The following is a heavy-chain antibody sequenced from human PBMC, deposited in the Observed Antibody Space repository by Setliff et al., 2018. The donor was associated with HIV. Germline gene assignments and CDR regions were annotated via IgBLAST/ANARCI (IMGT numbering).Heavy chain of an antibody. D-gene: IGHD5-12*01. CDR2: MSTYNGNT. Sequence: ASVKVSCKASGYTFTSYDISWVRQAPGQGLEWMGWMSTYNGNTNYAQKVQGRVTMTTDTSTSTAYMELRSLRSDDTAVYYCARSEGQWLRPEGALCDYWGQGTLVTGSS. V-gene: IGHV1-18*01. CDR1: GYTFTSYD. J-gene: IGHJ4*02. CDR3: ARSEGQWLRPEGALCDY.